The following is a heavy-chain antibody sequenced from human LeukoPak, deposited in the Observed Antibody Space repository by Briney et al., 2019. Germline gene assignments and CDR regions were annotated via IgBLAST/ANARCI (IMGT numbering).Heavy chain of an antibody. D-gene: IGHD5-12*01. Sequence: ASVKVSCKASGYTFTSYAMNWVRQAPGQGLEWMGWINTNTGNPTYAQGFTGRFVFSLDTSVSTAYLQISSLKAEDTAVYYCAREPIAPGGYGRAFDIGGQGTMVTVSS. V-gene: IGHV7-4-1*02. CDR1: GYTFTSYA. CDR3: AREPIAPGGYGRAFDI. J-gene: IGHJ3*02. CDR2: INTNTGNP.